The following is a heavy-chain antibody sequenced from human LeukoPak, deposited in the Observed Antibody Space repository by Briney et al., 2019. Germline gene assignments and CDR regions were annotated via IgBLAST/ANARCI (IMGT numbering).Heavy chain of an antibody. D-gene: IGHD3-22*01. CDR3: AGSGYAFDD. CDR2: IKSNVDGGTT. J-gene: IGHJ4*02. V-gene: IGHV3-15*01. CDR1: GLTFSYAW. Sequence: GGSLRLSCVASGLTFSYAWMTWVRQAPGKGLEWVGLIKSNVDGGTTDYAAPVKGRFTISRDDSTNTVYLQMNSLKTEDTAVYYCAGSGYAFDDWGQGTLVTVSS.